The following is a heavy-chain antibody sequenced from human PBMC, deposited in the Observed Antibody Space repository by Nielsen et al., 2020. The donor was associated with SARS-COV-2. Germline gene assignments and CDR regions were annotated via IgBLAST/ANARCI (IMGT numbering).Heavy chain of an antibody. J-gene: IGHJ6*02. D-gene: IGHD2-2*03. CDR3: ATDAWIYGMDV. V-gene: IGHV1-24*01. CDR1: GGALTLFS. Sequence: ASVKVSCKVSGGALTLFSMHWVRQAPGKGLEWMGGFDPEDGETIYAQKFQGRVTMTEDTSTDTAYMELSSLRSEDTAVYYCATDAWIYGMDVWGQGTTVTVSS. CDR2: FDPEDGET.